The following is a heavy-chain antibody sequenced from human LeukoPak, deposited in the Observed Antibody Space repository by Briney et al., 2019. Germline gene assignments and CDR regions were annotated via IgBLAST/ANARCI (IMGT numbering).Heavy chain of an antibody. J-gene: IGHJ6*03. CDR3: ARETYSSSSFYYYYYMDV. Sequence: GGSLRLSCAASGFTFSSYGMNWVRQAPGKGLEWVSYISSSSSTIYYADSVKGRFTISRDNAKNSLYLQMNSLRAEDTAVYYCARETYSSSSFYYYYYMDVWGKGTTVTVSS. V-gene: IGHV3-48*01. CDR2: ISSSSSTI. D-gene: IGHD6-6*01. CDR1: GFTFSSYG.